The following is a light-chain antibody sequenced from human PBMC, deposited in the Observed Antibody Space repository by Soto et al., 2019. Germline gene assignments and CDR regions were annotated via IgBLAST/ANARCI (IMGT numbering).Light chain of an antibody. CDR2: GNS. CDR1: SSNIGAGYD. V-gene: IGLV1-40*01. Sequence: QSVLTQPPSVSGAPGRRVTMSCTGSSSNIGAGYDVHWYQQLPGTAPKLLIYGNSNRPSGVPDRFSGSKSGTSASLAITGLQAEDDADYYCQSYDSSPVFGTGTKLTVL. J-gene: IGLJ1*01. CDR3: QSYDSSPV.